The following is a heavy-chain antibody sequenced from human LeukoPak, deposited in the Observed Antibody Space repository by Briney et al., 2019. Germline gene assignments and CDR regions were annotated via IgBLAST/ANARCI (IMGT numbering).Heavy chain of an antibody. Sequence: GGSLRLSCAASGFTFSSYGMHWVRQAPGKGLEWVAAISYDGSNKYYADSVKGRFTISRDNSKNTLYLQMNSLRAEDTAVYYCAKDSGSSGGYDYWGQGTLVTVSS. J-gene: IGHJ4*02. CDR1: GFTFSSYG. D-gene: IGHD2-2*01. CDR2: ISYDGSNK. V-gene: IGHV3-30*18. CDR3: AKDSGSSGGYDY.